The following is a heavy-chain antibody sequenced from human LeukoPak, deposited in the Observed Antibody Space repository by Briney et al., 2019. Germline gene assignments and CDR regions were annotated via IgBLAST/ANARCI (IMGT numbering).Heavy chain of an antibody. D-gene: IGHD3-22*01. CDR1: AFTFSSYG. J-gene: IGHJ3*02. V-gene: IGHV3-30*02. CDR3: AKDGAVTMIKAWAFDI. CDR2: IRYEGSNK. Sequence: GGSLRLSCAASAFTFSSYGMHWGLQPPGKGVEWVAFIRYEGSNKYYVDSVKGRFTISRDNSKNTLYLQMNSLRPEDTAVYYCAKDGAVTMIKAWAFDIWGQGTMVTVSS.